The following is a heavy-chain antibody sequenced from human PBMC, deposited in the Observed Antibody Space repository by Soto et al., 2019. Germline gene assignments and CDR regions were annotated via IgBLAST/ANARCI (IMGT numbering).Heavy chain of an antibody. V-gene: IGHV3-23*01. CDR1: GFTFSSYA. CDR3: AKTPLYYDFWSDGMDV. J-gene: IGHJ6*02. CDR2: ISGSGGST. Sequence: GGSLRLSCAASGFTFSSYAMSWVRQAPGKGLEWVSAISGSGGSTYYADSVEGRFTISRDNSKNTLYLQMNSLRAEDTAVYYCAKTPLYYDFWSDGMDVWGQGTTVTVSS. D-gene: IGHD3-3*01.